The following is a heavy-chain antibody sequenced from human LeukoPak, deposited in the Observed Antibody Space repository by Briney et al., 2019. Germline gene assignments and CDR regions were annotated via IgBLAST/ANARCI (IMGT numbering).Heavy chain of an antibody. Sequence: TGGSLRLSCAASGFTFSSYGMSWVRQAPGKGLEWVSAISGSGGSTYYADSVKGRFTISRDNSKNTLYLQMNSLKAEDTALYYCAKSDHGNGDYDYWGQGTLVTVSS. J-gene: IGHJ4*02. CDR1: GFTFSSYG. D-gene: IGHD1-26*01. V-gene: IGHV3-23*01. CDR3: AKSDHGNGDYDY. CDR2: ISGSGGST.